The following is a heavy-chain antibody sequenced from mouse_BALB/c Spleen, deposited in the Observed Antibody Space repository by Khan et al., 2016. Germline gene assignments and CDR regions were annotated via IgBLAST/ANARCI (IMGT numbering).Heavy chain of an antibody. D-gene: IGHD2-4*01. CDR2: IDPENGDN. V-gene: IGHV14-4*02. J-gene: IGHJ3*01. Sequence: EVQLQESGAELVRSGASVKVSCTASGFNIKDYYMHWVKQRPEQGLEWIGWIDPENGDNEYAPKFQGKATMTADTSSNTAYLQLSSLTSEDTAVYYCNEGNDFWFAYWGQGTLVTVSA. CDR3: NEGNDFWFAY. CDR1: GFNIKDYY.